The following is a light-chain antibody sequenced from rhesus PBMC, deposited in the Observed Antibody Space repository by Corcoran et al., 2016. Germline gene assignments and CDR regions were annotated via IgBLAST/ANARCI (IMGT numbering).Light chain of an antibody. CDR1: QNIYSN. V-gene: IGKV1S12*01. CDR2: AAS. CDR3: QHYYDNPFT. J-gene: IGKJ3*01. Sequence: DIQMTQSPSALSASVGDRVTISCRASQNIYSNLAWYQQKPGKAPKLLIYAASSLQTGIPSRCSGSGSGTDFTLTISSLQPEDSAAYYCQHYYDNPFTFGPGTKLDIK.